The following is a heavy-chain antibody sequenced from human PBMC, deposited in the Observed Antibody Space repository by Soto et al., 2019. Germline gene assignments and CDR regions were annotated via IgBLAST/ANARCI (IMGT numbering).Heavy chain of an antibody. D-gene: IGHD5-18*01. CDR3: TTDPELWGNYYYYGMDV. CDR2: IKSKTDGGTT. V-gene: IGHV3-15*01. Sequence: KPGGSLRLSCAASGFTFSNAWMSWVRQAPGKGLEWVGRIKSKTDGGTTDYAAPVKGRFTISRDDSKNTLYLQMNSLKTEDTAVYYCTTDPELWGNYYYYGMDVWGQGTTVTVSS. CDR1: GFTFSNAW. J-gene: IGHJ6*02.